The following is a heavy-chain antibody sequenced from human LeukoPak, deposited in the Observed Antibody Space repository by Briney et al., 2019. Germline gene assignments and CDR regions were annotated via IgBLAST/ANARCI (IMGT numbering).Heavy chain of an antibody. Sequence: APVKVSCKTSGYTFSNFGINWVRQAPGQGLEWMGWISGNNDNTNYGQKFQGRFTVTTDSSTSTAYMELRNLRFDNTAVYYCARDGTSTDDYWGQGTLVTVCS. D-gene: IGHD2-2*01. CDR3: ARDGTSTDDY. CDR1: GYTFSNFG. V-gene: IGHV1-18*01. CDR2: ISGNNDNT. J-gene: IGHJ4*02.